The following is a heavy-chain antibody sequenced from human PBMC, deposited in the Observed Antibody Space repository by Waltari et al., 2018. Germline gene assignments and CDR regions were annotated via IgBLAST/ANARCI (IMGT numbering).Heavy chain of an antibody. CDR3: TTDIMLRVFSNV. D-gene: IGHD3-10*01. CDR1: GYSLRELS. V-gene: IGHV1-24*01. CDR2: LETEDEET. J-gene: IGHJ6*02. Sequence: QVQLVQSGAEVRKPGASVKVSCKVSGYSLRELSMHLVRQAPGKGLEWVGGLETEDEETVYAPKFQCKVTMTEDTSTDTAYMELSSLRSDDTAVYYCTTDIMLRVFSNVWGQGTTVTVSS.